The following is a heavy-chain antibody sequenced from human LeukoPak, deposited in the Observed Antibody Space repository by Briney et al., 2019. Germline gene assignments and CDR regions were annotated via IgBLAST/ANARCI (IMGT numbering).Heavy chain of an antibody. J-gene: IGHJ4*02. Sequence: GGSLRLSCAASGLTGSHNYVSWVRQAPGKGLEWVSAIHTSGDTCYADSVKGRFTISRDTSKNMLYLQMNSLRADDTAIYYCAKSVVVITFRFDDWGQGALVTVSS. V-gene: IGHV3-53*01. CDR2: IHTSGDT. CDR3: AKSVVVITFRFDD. CDR1: GLTGSHNY. D-gene: IGHD2-15*01.